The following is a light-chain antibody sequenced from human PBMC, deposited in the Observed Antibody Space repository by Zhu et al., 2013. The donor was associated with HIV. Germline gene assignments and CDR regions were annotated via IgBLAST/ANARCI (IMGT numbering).Light chain of an antibody. CDR2: GAS. CDR3: QQYSDWPPYT. CDR1: QNVITN. J-gene: IGKJ2*01. Sequence: EVVLTQSPATLSASPGEGATLSCRASQNVITNLAWYQQKPGQSPRLVIYGASTRASGTPARFSGSGSGTEFTLTISSLQSEDFAVYYCQQYSDWPPYTFGQGTKVE. V-gene: IGKV3-15*01.